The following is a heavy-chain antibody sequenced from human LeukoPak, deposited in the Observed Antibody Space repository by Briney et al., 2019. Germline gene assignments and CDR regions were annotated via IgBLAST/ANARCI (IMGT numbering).Heavy chain of an antibody. CDR1: GYTFTSYA. J-gene: IGHJ5*02. CDR3: AREALFSSGYYQRHKKNWFDP. V-gene: IGHV1-3*01. Sequence: ASVKVSCKASGYTFTSYAMHWVRRAPGQRLEWMGWINAGNGNTKYSQKFQGRVTITRDTSASTAYMELSSLRSEDTAVYYCAREALFSSGYYQRHKKNWFDPWGQGTLVTVSS. D-gene: IGHD3-22*01. CDR2: INAGNGNT.